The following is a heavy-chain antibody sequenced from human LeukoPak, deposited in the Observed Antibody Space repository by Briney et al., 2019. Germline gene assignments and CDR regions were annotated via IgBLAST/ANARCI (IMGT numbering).Heavy chain of an antibody. Sequence: GGSLRLSCAASGFTFSSYHMNWVRQAPGKGLDWVAYISTSTRTIFYADSVKGRFTISRDNAKNSLYLQMNSLRDEDTAVYYCARRAYCGGDCYSGHFQHWGQGTLVTLSS. CDR1: GFTFSSYH. J-gene: IGHJ1*01. V-gene: IGHV3-48*02. CDR2: ISTSTRTI. CDR3: ARRAYCGGDCYSGHFQH. D-gene: IGHD2-21*02.